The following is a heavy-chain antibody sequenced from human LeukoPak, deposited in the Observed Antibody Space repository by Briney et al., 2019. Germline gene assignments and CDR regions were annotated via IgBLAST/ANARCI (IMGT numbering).Heavy chain of an antibody. Sequence: RSSETLSLTCTVSGGSISSSSYYWGWIRQPPGKGLEWIGIIYYSGTIDYNPSLKSRVTISVDTSKNQFSLKLSSVTAADTAVYYCARDTRSYVWGSYGFDYWGQGTLVTVSS. CDR2: IYYSGTI. V-gene: IGHV4-39*07. D-gene: IGHD3-16*01. CDR1: GGSISSSSYY. J-gene: IGHJ4*02. CDR3: ARDTRSYVWGSYGFDY.